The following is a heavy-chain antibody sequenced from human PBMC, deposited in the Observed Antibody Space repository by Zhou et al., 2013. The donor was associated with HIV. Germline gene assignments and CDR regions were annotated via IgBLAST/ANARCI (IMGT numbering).Heavy chain of an antibody. CDR2: IIPMFGTT. V-gene: IGHV1-69*05. D-gene: IGHD5-12*01. Sequence: QVQLVQSGAELKKPGSSVKVSCKASGGTFSIFAISWVRQAPGQGLEWMGRIIPMFGTTNYAQKFQGRVTITTDESTSTAYMELSSLRSQDTALYYCASRGYSGYDRKEYFQHWGQGHPGHRLL. CDR3: ASRGYSGYDRKEYFQH. J-gene: IGHJ1*01. CDR1: GGTFSIFA.